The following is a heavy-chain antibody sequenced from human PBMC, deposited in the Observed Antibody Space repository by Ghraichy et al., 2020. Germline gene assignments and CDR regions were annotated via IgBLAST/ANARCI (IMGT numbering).Heavy chain of an antibody. D-gene: IGHD3-10*01. J-gene: IGHJ5*02. CDR1: GGSINRSPYY. CDR2: VHFSGIT. CDR3: AKAGGPRVRETDNWFGP. V-gene: IGHV4-39*01. Sequence: SETLSLTCTVSGGSINRSPYYWGWLRQPPGKGLEWIGSVHFSGITYYNPPLKSRVTVSLDTSKNQFFLNLNSVTAADTAVYFCAKAGGPRVRETDNWFGPWGPGTLVTVSS.